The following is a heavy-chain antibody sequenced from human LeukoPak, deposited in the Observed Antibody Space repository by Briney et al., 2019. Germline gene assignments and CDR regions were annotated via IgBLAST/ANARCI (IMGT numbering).Heavy chain of an antibody. Sequence: SGPTLVNPTQTLTLTCPFSGFSLSTSGVGVGWIRQPPGKALEWLALIHWNDDKRYSPSLKSRLTITKDTSKNQVVLTMTNMDPVDTATYYCAHSLLLWFGELYGFDYWGQGTLVTVSS. CDR3: AHSLLLWFGELYGFDY. J-gene: IGHJ4*02. D-gene: IGHD3-10*01. V-gene: IGHV2-5*01. CDR1: GFSLSTSGVG. CDR2: IHWNDDK.